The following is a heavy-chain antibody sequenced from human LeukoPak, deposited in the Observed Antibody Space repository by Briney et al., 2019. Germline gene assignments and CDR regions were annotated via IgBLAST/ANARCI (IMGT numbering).Heavy chain of an antibody. CDR2: INHSGST. CDR1: GGSFSGYY. D-gene: IGHD5-12*01. Sequence: SETLSLTCAVYGGSFSGYYWSWIRQPPGKGLEWIGEINHSGSTNCNPSLKSRVTISVNTSKNQFSLKVSSVTAADTAVYYCARGADSGYDYFDYWGQGTLVTVPS. V-gene: IGHV4-34*01. CDR3: ARGADSGYDYFDY. J-gene: IGHJ4*02.